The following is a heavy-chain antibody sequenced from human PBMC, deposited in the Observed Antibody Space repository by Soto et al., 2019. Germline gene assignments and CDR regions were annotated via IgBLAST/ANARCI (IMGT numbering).Heavy chain of an antibody. CDR2: ISGSGGST. J-gene: IGHJ6*02. CDR1: GFTFSSYA. D-gene: IGHD1-1*01. Sequence: PGXSLRLSCAASGFTFSSYAMSWVDQAPGKGLEWVSAISGSGGSTYYADSVKGRFTISRDNSKNTLYLQMNSLRAEDTAVYYCAKGPVLYYYGMDVWGQGTTVTVSS. V-gene: IGHV3-23*01. CDR3: AKGPVLYYYGMDV.